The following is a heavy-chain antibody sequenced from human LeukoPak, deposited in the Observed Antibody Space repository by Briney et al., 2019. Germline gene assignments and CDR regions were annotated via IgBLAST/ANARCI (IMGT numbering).Heavy chain of an antibody. CDR3: VRGTPTPGTRYFPY. CDR2: ISSSSSYI. Sequence: GGSLRLSCAASGFTFSSYSMNWVRQAPGKGLEWVSSISSSSSYIYYADSVKGRFTISRDNAKNSLYLQMNSLRAEDTAVYYCVRGTPTPGTRYFPYWGQGTLVTVSS. D-gene: IGHD6-13*01. CDR1: GFTFSSYS. V-gene: IGHV3-21*01. J-gene: IGHJ4*02.